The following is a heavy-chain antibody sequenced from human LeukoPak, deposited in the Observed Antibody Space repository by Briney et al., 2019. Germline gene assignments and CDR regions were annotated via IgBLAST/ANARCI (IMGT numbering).Heavy chain of an antibody. Sequence: GGSPRLSCTASGFSLRNKAMTWFRQAPAKGLEWVAAISTSGGSTSYADSVKGRFTISRDISKSTLSLQMYSLRNEDTATYYCAKDAGAPGTSDWHFDLWGRGTLVTVSS. CDR2: ISTSGGST. CDR1: GFSLRNKA. J-gene: IGHJ2*01. D-gene: IGHD3-10*01. V-gene: IGHV3-23*01. CDR3: AKDAGAPGTSDWHFDL.